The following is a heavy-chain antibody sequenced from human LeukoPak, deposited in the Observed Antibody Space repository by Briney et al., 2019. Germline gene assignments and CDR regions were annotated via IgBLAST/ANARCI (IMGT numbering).Heavy chain of an antibody. D-gene: IGHD3-22*01. CDR2: ISAYNGNT. Sequence: GASVKVSCKASGYTFTSYGISWVRQAPGQGLEWMGWISAYNGNTNYAQKLQGRVTMTTDTSTSTAYMELRSLRSDDTAVYYCARGSGYYDSSGSEYFQHWGQGTLVTVSS. J-gene: IGHJ1*01. CDR1: GYTFTSYG. CDR3: ARGSGYYDSSGSEYFQH. V-gene: IGHV1-18*01.